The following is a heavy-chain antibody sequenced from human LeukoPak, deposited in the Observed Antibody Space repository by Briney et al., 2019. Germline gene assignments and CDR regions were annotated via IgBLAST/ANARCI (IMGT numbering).Heavy chain of an antibody. CDR3: AKSRDPRGYFAY. J-gene: IGHJ4*02. D-gene: IGHD3-10*01. CDR1: GFTFSSYG. V-gene: IGHV3-33*06. Sequence: VRSLRLSCAASGFTFSSYGMHWVRQAPGKGLEWEAVIWYDGSNKYYADSVKGRFTISRDNSKNTLYLQMNSLRAEDTAVYYCAKSRDPRGYFAYWGQGTLVTVSS. CDR2: IWYDGSNK.